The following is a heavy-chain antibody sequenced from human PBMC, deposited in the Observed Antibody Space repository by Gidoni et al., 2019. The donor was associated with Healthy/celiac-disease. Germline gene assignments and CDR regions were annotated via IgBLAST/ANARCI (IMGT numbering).Heavy chain of an antibody. J-gene: IGHJ6*02. CDR3: ASIINMVRGVVGDV. V-gene: IGHV3-74*01. CDR2: INSDGRSK. D-gene: IGHD3-10*01. Sequence: EVQLVESAGGLVQPGWSLRLSCAASGFTFSSYWMHWVRQAPGKGLVWVSRINSDGRSKSYADAVKGRFTISRDKAKNTLYLQMNSLRAEDTAVYYGASIINMVRGVVGDVWGQGTTVTVSS. CDR1: GFTFSSYW.